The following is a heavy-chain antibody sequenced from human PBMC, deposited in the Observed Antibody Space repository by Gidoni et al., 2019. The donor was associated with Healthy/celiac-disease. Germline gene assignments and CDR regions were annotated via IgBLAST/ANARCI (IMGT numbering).Heavy chain of an antibody. CDR1: GGSISSYY. Sequence: QVQLQESGPGLVKPSETLSLTCTVSGGSISSYYWSWIRQPAGKGLEWIGRIYTSGSTNYNPSLKSRVTMSVDTSKNQFSLKLSSVTAADTAVYYCARDYYSSRTISFDYWGQGTLVTVSS. CDR3: ARDYYSSRTISFDY. D-gene: IGHD3-22*01. CDR2: IYTSGST. J-gene: IGHJ4*02. V-gene: IGHV4-4*07.